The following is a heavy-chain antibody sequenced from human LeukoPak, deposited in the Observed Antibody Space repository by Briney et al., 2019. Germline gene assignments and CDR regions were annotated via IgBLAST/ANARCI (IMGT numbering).Heavy chain of an antibody. CDR2: ISPNSGGT. J-gene: IGHJ4*02. D-gene: IGHD4-17*01. Sequence: ASVKVSCKASGYTLTDYYVHWVRQAPGQGLEWMGRISPNSGGTNYAQKFRGRLTVTRDTSISTAYMELSSLRSDDTAVYYCAKNRAGDYADYWGQGTLVTVSS. CDR1: GYTLTDYY. CDR3: AKNRAGDYADY. V-gene: IGHV1-2*06.